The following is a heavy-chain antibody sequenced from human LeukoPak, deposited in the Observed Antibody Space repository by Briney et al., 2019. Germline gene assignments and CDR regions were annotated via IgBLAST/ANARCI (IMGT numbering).Heavy chain of an antibody. CDR1: GFTISTYG. Sequence: SGGSLRLSCAASGFTISTYGMHWVRQAPGKGLEWVTFIQNDGSNKFYADSVKGRFTISRDNSKNTLYLQMNSLRAEDTAVYYCVKDGGTAMDTKDAFDIWGQGTMVTVSS. CDR3: VKDGGTAMDTKDAFDI. CDR2: IQNDGSNK. J-gene: IGHJ3*02. V-gene: IGHV3-30*02. D-gene: IGHD5-18*01.